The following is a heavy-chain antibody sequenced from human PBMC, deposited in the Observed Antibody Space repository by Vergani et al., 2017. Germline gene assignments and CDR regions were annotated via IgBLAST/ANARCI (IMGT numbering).Heavy chain of an antibody. J-gene: IGHJ6*03. CDR1: GGSFTSYH. CDR3: ARVNTXTNGHLYYYYYMDV. CDR2: IDHTGRP. Sequence: QMQLQESGPGLVKPSETLPLTCVVNGGSFTSYHWTWIRQSPGEGLEWVGDIDHTGRPDYNPSLKSRLTMSVDKSRNQFSLTLNSVTATDTAIYFCARVNTXTNGHLYYYYYMDVWGQGTAVTVS. D-gene: IGHD2-8*01. V-gene: IGHV4-34*10.